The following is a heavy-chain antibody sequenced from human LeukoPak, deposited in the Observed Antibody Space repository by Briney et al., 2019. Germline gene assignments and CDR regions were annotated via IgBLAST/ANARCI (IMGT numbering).Heavy chain of an antibody. Sequence: GGSLRLSCAASGFTFDDYGMSWVRQAPGKGLEWVSGINWNGGSTGYADSVKGRFTISRDNAKNTLYLQMNSLRAEDTAVYYCARDTYYYDSSGYLVDWGQGTLVTVSS. CDR1: GFTFDDYG. CDR2: INWNGGST. J-gene: IGHJ4*02. V-gene: IGHV3-20*04. CDR3: ARDTYYYDSSGYLVD. D-gene: IGHD3-22*01.